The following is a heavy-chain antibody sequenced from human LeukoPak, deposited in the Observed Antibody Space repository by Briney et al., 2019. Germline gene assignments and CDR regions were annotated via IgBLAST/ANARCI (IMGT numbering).Heavy chain of an antibody. CDR1: GGSISSSNW. V-gene: IGHV4-4*02. D-gene: IGHD6-13*01. CDR3: ARGEGYSSSWYQPHFDY. Sequence: SETLSLTCAVSGGSISSSNWWSWVRQPPGKVLEWIGEIYHSGSTKYNPSLKSRVTISVDKSKNQFSLKLSSVTAADTAVYYCARGEGYSSSWYQPHFDYWGQGTLVTVSS. CDR2: IYHSGST. J-gene: IGHJ4*02.